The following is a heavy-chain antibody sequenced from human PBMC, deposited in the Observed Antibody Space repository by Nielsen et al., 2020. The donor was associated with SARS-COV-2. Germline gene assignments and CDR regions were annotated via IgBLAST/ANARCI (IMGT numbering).Heavy chain of an antibody. CDR3: ARDAISAHYGMDV. CDR2: INPNSGGT. CDR1: GYTLTGYY. J-gene: IGHJ6*02. D-gene: IGHD2-21*01. V-gene: IGHV1-2*02. Sequence: ASVKVSCKASGYTLTGYYMHWVRQAPGQGLEWMGWINPNSGGTNYAQKFQGRVTMTRDTSISTAYMELSRLRSDDTAVYYCARDAISAHYGMDVWGQGTTVTVSS.